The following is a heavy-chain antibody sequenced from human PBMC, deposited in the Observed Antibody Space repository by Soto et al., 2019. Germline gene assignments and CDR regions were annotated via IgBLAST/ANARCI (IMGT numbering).Heavy chain of an antibody. Sequence: QVQLQESGPGLVKPSETLSLTCSVPGGSIRSHNWSWIRQPPGKGLEWIGCLYYSAMTEYNPSLKSRVTISADPSNNQVSLKLSSVTAADTAVYYCARHLFDSWKGYPYYYDMDVWGKGTAVTVSS. D-gene: IGHD3-3*01. CDR2: LYYSAMT. CDR3: ARHLFDSWKGYPYYYDMDV. V-gene: IGHV4-59*08. J-gene: IGHJ6*03. CDR1: GGSIRSHN.